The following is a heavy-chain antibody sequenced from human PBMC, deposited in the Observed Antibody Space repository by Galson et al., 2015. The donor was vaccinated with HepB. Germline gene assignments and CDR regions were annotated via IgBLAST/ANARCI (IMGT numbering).Heavy chain of an antibody. D-gene: IGHD3-10*01. CDR2: INHSGST. J-gene: IGHJ6*02. Sequence: LRLSCAASGLTFSSYEMNWVRQAPGKGLEWIGEINHSGSTNYNQSLKSRVTISVDTSKNQFSLKLSSVTAADTAVYYCARGHYYGSGSYYNDAHYYYYGMDVWGQGTTVTVSS. CDR3: ARGHYYGSGSYYNDAHYYYYGMDV. CDR1: GLTFSSYE. V-gene: IGHV4-34*01.